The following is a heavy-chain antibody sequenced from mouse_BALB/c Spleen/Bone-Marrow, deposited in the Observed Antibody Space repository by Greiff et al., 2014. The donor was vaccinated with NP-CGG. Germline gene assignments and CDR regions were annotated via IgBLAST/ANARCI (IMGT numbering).Heavy chain of an antibody. Sequence: EVKLVESGAELVKPGASVKLSCTASGFNIKDTYMHWVKQRPEQGLEWIGRIDPANGNTKYDPKFQGKATITADTSSNTAYLQLSSLTSEDTAAYYCARGGSSYGWYFDVWGAGTTVTVSS. V-gene: IGHV14-3*02. D-gene: IGHD1-1*01. CDR3: ARGGSSYGWYFDV. J-gene: IGHJ1*01. CDR1: GFNIKDTY. CDR2: IDPANGNT.